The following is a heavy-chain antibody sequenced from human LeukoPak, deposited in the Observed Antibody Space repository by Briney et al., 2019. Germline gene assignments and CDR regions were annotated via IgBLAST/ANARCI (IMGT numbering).Heavy chain of an antibody. D-gene: IGHD3-10*01. CDR1: GGSFSGYY. Sequence: SETLSLTCAVYGGSFSGYYWSWIRQPPGKGLECIGEINHSGSTNYNPSLKSRVTISVDTSKNQFSLKLSSVTAADTAVYYCAREGGPFYYYGSGIDYWGQGTLVTVSS. V-gene: IGHV4-34*01. CDR3: AREGGPFYYYGSGIDY. J-gene: IGHJ4*02. CDR2: INHSGST.